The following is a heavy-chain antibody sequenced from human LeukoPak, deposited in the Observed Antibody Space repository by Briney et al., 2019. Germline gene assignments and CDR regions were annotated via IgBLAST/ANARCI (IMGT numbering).Heavy chain of an antibody. CDR3: ARGGSYRFDY. CDR1: GFTFTNYW. CDR2: IKEDGSEK. V-gene: IGHV3-7*01. D-gene: IGHD1-26*01. J-gene: IGHJ4*02. Sequence: PGGSLILSCAASGFTFTNYWMSWVRQAPGKGLEWVANIKEDGSEKSYVDSVKGRFTISRDNAKNSLYLQMNSLRAEDTAVYYCARGGSYRFDYWGQGTLVTVSS.